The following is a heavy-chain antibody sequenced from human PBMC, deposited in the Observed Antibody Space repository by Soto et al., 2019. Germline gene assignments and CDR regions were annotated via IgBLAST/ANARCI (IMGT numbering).Heavy chain of an antibody. D-gene: IGHD5-12*01. J-gene: IGHJ4*02. V-gene: IGHV1-69*12. CDR1: GGTFSTYP. CDR3: ARAARRYSCFETTFDY. Sequence: QVQLVQSGAEVKKPGSSMKVSCKASGGTFSTYPISWVRQAPGQGLEWMGGIISISGTTNYAQKFQGRVTIIADESTNTVYMDLSSLTSEDTAVYYCARAARRYSCFETTFDYWGQGTLVTVSS. CDR2: IISISGTT.